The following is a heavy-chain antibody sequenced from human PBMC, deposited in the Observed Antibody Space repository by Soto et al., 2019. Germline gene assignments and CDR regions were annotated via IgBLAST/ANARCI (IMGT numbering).Heavy chain of an antibody. CDR2: ISAYNTNT. CDR1: GYTFTSYH. CDR3: ARDTPPTDY. J-gene: IGHJ4*02. Sequence: QVQLVQSGAEVKKPGASVNLSCKTSGYTFTSYHISWVRQAPGQGLEWMGWISAYNTNTNYAQKFQGRVTMTTDTLTSTAYMELRSLRSDDTAVYYCARDTPPTDYWGQGTLVTVSS. V-gene: IGHV1-18*01.